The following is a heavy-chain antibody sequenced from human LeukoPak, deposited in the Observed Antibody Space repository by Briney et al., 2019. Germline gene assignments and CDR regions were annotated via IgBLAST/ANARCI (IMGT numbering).Heavy chain of an antibody. Sequence: TGGSLRLSCAASGFTFSSYAMSWVRQAPGKGLEWVSVISGSGGGTYYADSMKGRFSISRDNSKNTLYLQMNSLRAEDTAVYYCAKQYYGSGNFYVRFDYWGQGNLVTVSS. D-gene: IGHD3-10*01. V-gene: IGHV3-23*01. CDR3: AKQYYGSGNFYVRFDY. J-gene: IGHJ4*02. CDR1: GFTFSSYA. CDR2: ISGSGGGT.